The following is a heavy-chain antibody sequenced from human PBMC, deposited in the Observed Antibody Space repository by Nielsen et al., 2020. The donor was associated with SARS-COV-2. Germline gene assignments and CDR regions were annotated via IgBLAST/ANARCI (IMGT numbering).Heavy chain of an antibody. D-gene: IGHD3-10*01. CDR1: GYTFTSYG. CDR2: ISAYNGNT. J-gene: IGHJ4*02. V-gene: IGHV1-18*01. CDR3: ARDHQRQLLWFGEAGY. Sequence: ASLKVSCKASGYTFTSYGIIWVRQAPGQGLEWMGWISAYNGNTNYAQKLQGRVTMTTDTSTSTAYMELRSLRSDDTAVYYCARDHQRQLLWFGEAGYWGQGTLVTVSS.